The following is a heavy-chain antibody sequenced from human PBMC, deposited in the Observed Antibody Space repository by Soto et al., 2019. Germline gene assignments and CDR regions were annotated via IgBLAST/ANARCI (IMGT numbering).Heavy chain of an antibody. J-gene: IGHJ5*02. CDR3: AKDFNRVGEQQLKRDWFDP. CDR2: TSGSGGST. V-gene: IGHV3-23*01. D-gene: IGHD6-13*01. CDR1: GFTFSSYA. Sequence: EVQLLESGGGLVQPGGSLRLSCAASGFTFSSYAMSWVRQAPGKGLEWVSATSGSGGSTYYADSVKGRFTISRHNSKNTLYLQKNSLRAEDTAVYYCAKDFNRVGEQQLKRDWFDPWGQGTLVTVSS.